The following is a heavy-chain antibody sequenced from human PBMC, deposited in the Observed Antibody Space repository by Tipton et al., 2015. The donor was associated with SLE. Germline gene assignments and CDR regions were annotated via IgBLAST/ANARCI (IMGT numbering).Heavy chain of an antibody. CDR2: IYSDGSST. Sequence: SLRLSCAASGFTFSDYWMHWVRQAPGKGLIWVSRIYSDGSSTNYADSVKGRFTISRDNAKNTLYLQMNSLRAEDTAVYYCAKDEEGAIAFDIWGQGTMVTVSS. V-gene: IGHV3-74*01. J-gene: IGHJ3*02. D-gene: IGHD1-26*01. CDR1: GFTFSDYW. CDR3: AKDEEGAIAFDI.